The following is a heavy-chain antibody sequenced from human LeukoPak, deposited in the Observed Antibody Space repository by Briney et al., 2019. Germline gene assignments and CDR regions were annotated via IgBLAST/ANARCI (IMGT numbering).Heavy chain of an antibody. V-gene: IGHV3-48*01. Sequence: GGSLSHSCAASGFAFSGYSMNWVRQAPGKGLEWRSYISSGSSTIYYAESVKGRFTISRDNAKNSLYLQMNSLRAQDTAVYYCARSRTGNYFDYWGQGTLVTVSS. CDR2: ISSGSSTI. CDR1: GFAFSGYS. D-gene: IGHD2-8*02. J-gene: IGHJ4*02. CDR3: ARSRTGNYFDY.